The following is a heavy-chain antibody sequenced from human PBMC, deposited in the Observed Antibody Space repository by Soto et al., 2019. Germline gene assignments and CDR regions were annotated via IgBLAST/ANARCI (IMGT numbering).Heavy chain of an antibody. CDR3: ARVGDIVVVVAAAAKRLREGYYYGMDV. Sequence: QVQLVQSGAEVKKPGSSVKVSCKASGGTFSSYAISWVRQAPGQGLEWMGGIIPIFGTANYAQKFQGRVTITADESTSTAYRELSSLRSEDTAVEYCARVGDIVVVVAAAAKRLREGYYYGMDVWGQGTTVTVSS. J-gene: IGHJ6*02. V-gene: IGHV1-69*01. CDR1: GGTFSSYA. D-gene: IGHD2-15*01. CDR2: IIPIFGTA.